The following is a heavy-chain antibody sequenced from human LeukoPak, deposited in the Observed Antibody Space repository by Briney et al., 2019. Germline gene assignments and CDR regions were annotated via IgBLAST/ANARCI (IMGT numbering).Heavy chain of an antibody. V-gene: IGHV3-21*01. Sequence: GGSLRLSCAASGFTFSSYTMNWVRQAPGKGLEWVSSIAGSSGYISYADSVMGRFTISRENSKNTLYLQMNSLRAEDTAVYYCARVFDHWLDPWGPGTLVTVSS. CDR1: GFTFSSYT. J-gene: IGHJ5*02. CDR2: IAGSSGYI. D-gene: IGHD3-9*01. CDR3: ARVFDHWLDP.